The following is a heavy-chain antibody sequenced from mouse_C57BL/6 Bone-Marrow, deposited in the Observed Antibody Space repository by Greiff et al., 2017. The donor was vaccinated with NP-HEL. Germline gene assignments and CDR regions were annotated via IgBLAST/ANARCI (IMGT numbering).Heavy chain of an antibody. CDR2: INPNNGGT. V-gene: IGHV1-26*01. Sequence: EVQLQQSGPELVKPGASVKISCKASGYTFTDYYMNWVKQSHGKSLEWIGDINPNNGGTSYNQKFKGKATLTVDKSSSTAYMELRSLTSEDSAVYYCAREGTRTAWFAYWGQGTLVTVSA. J-gene: IGHJ3*01. CDR1: GYTFTDYY. CDR3: AREGTRTAWFAY. D-gene: IGHD3-1*01.